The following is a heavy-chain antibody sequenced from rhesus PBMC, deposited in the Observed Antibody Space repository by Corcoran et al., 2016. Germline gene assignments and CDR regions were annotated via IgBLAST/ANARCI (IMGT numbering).Heavy chain of an antibody. Sequence: QVQLQESGPGLVKPSETLSSTGAVSGGSLSSSHYGSWICTPTGTGREWTGRISGSGGSTDYNPSLKGRVTISTDTSKNQFSLKLSSVTAADTAVYYCARVGYSSSGNWYFDLWGPGTPITISS. CDR3: ARVGYSSSGNWYFDL. J-gene: IGHJ2*01. V-gene: IGHV4-173*01. CDR1: GGSLSSSHY. D-gene: IGHD6-43*01. CDR2: ISGSGGST.